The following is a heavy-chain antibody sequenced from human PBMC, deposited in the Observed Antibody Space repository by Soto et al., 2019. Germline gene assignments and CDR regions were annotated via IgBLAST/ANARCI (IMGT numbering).Heavy chain of an antibody. V-gene: IGHV4-31*03. CDR1: GGSISSGGYY. D-gene: IGHD3-22*01. CDR2: IYYSGST. CDR3: ARGSYYYDSSGYYEVGYFDY. Sequence: QVQLQESGPGLVKPSQTLSLTCTVSGGSISSGGYYWSWIRQHPGKGLEWIGYIYYSGSTYYNPSLKSRVTRSVDTAKNQFSLKLSSVTAADTAVYYCARGSYYYDSSGYYEVGYFDYWGQGTLVTVSS. J-gene: IGHJ4*02.